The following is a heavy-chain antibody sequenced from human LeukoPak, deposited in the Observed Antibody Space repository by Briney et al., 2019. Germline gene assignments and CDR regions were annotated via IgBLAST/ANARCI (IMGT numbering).Heavy chain of an antibody. CDR1: GDSFSSSSYY. D-gene: IGHD3-10*01. J-gene: IGHJ5*02. V-gene: IGHV4-39*01. CDR3: ARHYYGSGINWFDP. CDR2: IYNIGST. Sequence: PSETLSLTCTVSGDSFSSSSYYWGGIRQPPGKGLEGFGSIYNIGSTNYNPSLNRRVTISVYTSKNQFSLNLYSVTAADTAVYYCARHYYGSGINWFDPWGQGTLVTVSS.